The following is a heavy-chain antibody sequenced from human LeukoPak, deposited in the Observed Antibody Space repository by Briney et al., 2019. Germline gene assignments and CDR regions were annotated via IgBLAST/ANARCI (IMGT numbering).Heavy chain of an antibody. CDR1: GYTFTSYY. J-gene: IGHJ4*02. CDR2: INPSGGST. Sequence: ASVKVSCKASGYTFTSYYMHWVRQAPGQGLEWMGIINPSGGSTSYAQKFQGGVTMTRDTSTSTVYMELSSLRSEDTAVYYCARAGLRYYFDYWGQGTLVTVSS. D-gene: IGHD1-14*01. V-gene: IGHV1-46*01. CDR3: ARAGLRYYFDY.